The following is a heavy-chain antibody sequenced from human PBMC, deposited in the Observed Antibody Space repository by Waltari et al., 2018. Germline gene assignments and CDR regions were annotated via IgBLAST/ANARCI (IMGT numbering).Heavy chain of an antibody. V-gene: IGHV3-21*01. D-gene: IGHD3-16*01. CDR1: GFFFNNFG. J-gene: IGHJ4*02. CDR2: ISMSGNII. Sequence: EVSLVESGGKVVKPGGSLRLSCATSGFFFNNFGLNWFRQAPGKGLEWVANISMSGNIIYYGQSVEGRFTISRDNAKKSVFLQMNSLRADDTATYYCARSRRGDYYDPSSHWGQGTLVTVSS. CDR3: ARSRRGDYYDPSSH.